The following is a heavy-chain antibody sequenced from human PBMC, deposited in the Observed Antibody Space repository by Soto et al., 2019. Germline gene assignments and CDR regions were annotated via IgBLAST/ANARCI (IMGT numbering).Heavy chain of an antibody. V-gene: IGHV4-34*01. CDR2: INHSGST. J-gene: IGHJ5*02. Sequence: SETLSLTCAVYGGSFSGYYWSWIRQPPGKGLEWIGEINHSGSTNYNPSLKSRVTISVDTSKNQFSLKLSSVTAADTAVYYCARGRSVVVVPAAMDRYNWFDPWGQGTLVTVSS. D-gene: IGHD2-2*01. CDR3: ARGRSVVVVPAAMDRYNWFDP. CDR1: GGSFSGYY.